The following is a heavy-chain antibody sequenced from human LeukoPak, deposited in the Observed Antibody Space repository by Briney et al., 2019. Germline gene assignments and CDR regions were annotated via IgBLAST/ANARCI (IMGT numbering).Heavy chain of an antibody. CDR1: GFTFDDYG. J-gene: IGHJ4*02. Sequence: GRSLRLSCVASGFTFDDYGMSWVRQAPGKGLECVSGITWNGGSTGYADSVKGRFTISRDNAKNSLYLQMNSLIAEDTALYYCARSMYEATGVDYWGPGALVTVSS. CDR2: ITWNGGST. CDR3: ARSMYEATGVDY. D-gene: IGHD1-26*01. V-gene: IGHV3-20*04.